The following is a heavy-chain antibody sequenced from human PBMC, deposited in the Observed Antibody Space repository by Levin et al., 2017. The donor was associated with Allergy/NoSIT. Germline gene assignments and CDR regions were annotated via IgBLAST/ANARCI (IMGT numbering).Heavy chain of an antibody. J-gene: IGHJ4*02. CDR2: ISSSGTTI. CDR3: ALPGWSAFDY. V-gene: IGHV3-11*01. CDR1: GFTFSDYY. Sequence: GGSLRLSCAVSGFTFSDYYMSWIRQAPGKGLEWVSYISSSGTTIYYADSVKGRFTISRDNAKNSLYLQMNSLRAEDTAMYYCALPGWSAFDYWGQGTLVTVSS. D-gene: IGHD3-3*01.